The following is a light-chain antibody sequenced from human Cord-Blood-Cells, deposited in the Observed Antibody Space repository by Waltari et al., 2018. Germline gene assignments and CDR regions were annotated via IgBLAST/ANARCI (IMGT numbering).Light chain of an antibody. Sequence: SSELTQDPAVSVALGQSVLITCQGDRLSSYYASRYQKKPGKSPILGIYGKNNRPSGIPDRFSGSSSGKTASLTITGAQAEDEADYYCNSRDSSGNHLVFGGGTKLTVL. J-gene: IGLJ2*01. V-gene: IGLV3-19*01. CDR2: GKN. CDR1: RLSSYY. CDR3: NSRDSSGNHLV.